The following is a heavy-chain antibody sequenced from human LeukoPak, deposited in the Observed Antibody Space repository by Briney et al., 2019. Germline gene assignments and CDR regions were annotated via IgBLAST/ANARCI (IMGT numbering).Heavy chain of an antibody. CDR3: ARVVGGNSYGSFDY. V-gene: IGHV3-7*02. D-gene: IGHD5-18*01. CDR1: GFTFRSYW. CDR2: IKQGGSEK. J-gene: IGHJ4*02. Sequence: GGSLRLSCAASGFTFRSYWMSWVRQAPGKGLEWVANIKQGGSEKFYVDSVKGRFTISRDNARNSLYLQMNTLRAEDTAVYYCARVVGGNSYGSFDYWGQGTLVTVSS.